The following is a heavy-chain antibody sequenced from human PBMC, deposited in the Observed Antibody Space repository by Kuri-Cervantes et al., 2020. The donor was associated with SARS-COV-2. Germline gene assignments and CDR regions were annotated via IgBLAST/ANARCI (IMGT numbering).Heavy chain of an antibody. V-gene: IGHV4-39*01. Sequence: GSLRLSCTVSGGSISGSSYYWGWIRQPPGKGLEWIGSIYYSGSTYYNPSLKSRVTISVDTSKNQFSLKLSSVTAADTAVYYCARHHRGPVAGLYYFDYWGQGTLVTVSS. CDR3: ARHHRGPVAGLYYFDY. CDR1: GGSISGSSYY. CDR2: IYYSGST. D-gene: IGHD6-19*01. J-gene: IGHJ4*02.